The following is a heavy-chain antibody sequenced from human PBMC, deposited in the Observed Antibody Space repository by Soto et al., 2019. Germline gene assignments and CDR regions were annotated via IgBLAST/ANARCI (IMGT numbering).Heavy chain of an antibody. CDR2: IYHSGST. Sequence: PSETLSLTCAVSGYSISSGYYRGWIRQPPGRGLEWIRSIYHSGSTYYNPSLKSRVTISVDTSKNQFSLKLSSVTAADTAVYYCARVGVGQLVVGPFFDYWGQGTLVTVSS. J-gene: IGHJ4*02. CDR1: GYSISSGYY. D-gene: IGHD6-6*01. CDR3: ARVGVGQLVVGPFFDY. V-gene: IGHV4-38-2*01.